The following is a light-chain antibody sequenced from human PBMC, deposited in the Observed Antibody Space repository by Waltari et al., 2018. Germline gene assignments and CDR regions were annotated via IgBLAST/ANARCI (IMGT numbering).Light chain of an antibody. Sequence: SSELTQGPAVSVALGQTAKITCQGDSLRNSYASWYQLKPGQAPVLVLFGKEKRPSGIPDRFSGYSSGTTSSLTITGAQAEDEADYYCHSRNGRNNEVVFGGGTKLTVL. CDR2: GKE. CDR3: HSRNGRNNEVV. V-gene: IGLV3-19*01. J-gene: IGLJ3*02. CDR1: SLRNSY.